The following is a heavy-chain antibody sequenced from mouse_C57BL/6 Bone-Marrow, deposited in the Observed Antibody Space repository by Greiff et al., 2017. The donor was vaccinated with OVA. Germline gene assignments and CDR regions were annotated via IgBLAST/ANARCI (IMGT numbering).Heavy chain of an antibody. J-gene: IGHJ2*01. V-gene: IGHV7-3*01. CDR1: GFTFTDYY. Sequence: EVNVVESGGGLVQPGGSLSLSCAASGFTFTDYYMSWVRQPPGKALEWLGFIRNKANGYTTEYSASVKGRFTISRDNSQSILYLQMNAPRAEDSATYYCARYSDYDRDYWGQGTTLTVSS. CDR2: IRNKANGYTT. CDR3: ARYSDYDRDY. D-gene: IGHD2-4*01.